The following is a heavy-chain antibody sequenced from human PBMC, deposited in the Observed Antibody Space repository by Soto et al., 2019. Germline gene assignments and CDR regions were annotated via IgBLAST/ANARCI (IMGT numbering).Heavy chain of an antibody. V-gene: IGHV1-18*01. D-gene: IGHD2-2*01. Sequence: ASVKVSCKASGYTFTSYGISWVRQAPGQGLEWMGWISAYNGNTNYAQKLQGRVTMTTDTSTSTAYMELRSLRSDDTAVYYCARVYWGSSSYYYYGMDVWGQGTTVTVSS. J-gene: IGHJ6*02. CDR2: ISAYNGNT. CDR1: GYTFTSYG. CDR3: ARVYWGSSSYYYYGMDV.